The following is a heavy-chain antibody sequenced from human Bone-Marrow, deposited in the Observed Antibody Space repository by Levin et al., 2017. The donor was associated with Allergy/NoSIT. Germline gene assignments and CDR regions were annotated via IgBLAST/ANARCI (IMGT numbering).Heavy chain of an antibody. J-gene: IGHJ4*02. Sequence: GESLKISCAASGFTFSDYYMSWIRQAPGKGLEWVSYISSSGSTIYYADSVKGRFTIPRDNAKNSLYLQMNSLRAEDTAVYYCARVFSEYSYGSWGQGTLVTVSS. D-gene: IGHD5-18*01. CDR3: ARVFSEYSYGS. V-gene: IGHV3-11*01. CDR1: GFTFSDYY. CDR2: ISSSGSTI.